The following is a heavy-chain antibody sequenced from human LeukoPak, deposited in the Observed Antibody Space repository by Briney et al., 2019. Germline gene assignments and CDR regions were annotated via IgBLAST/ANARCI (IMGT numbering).Heavy chain of an antibody. J-gene: IGHJ5*02. CDR1: GGSISSGSYY. CDR2: IYTGGST. D-gene: IGHD4-17*01. Sequence: SETLSLTSTVSGGSISSGSYYWSWIRQPAGKGLEWIGRIYTGGSTNYNPSLKSRVTISVDTSKNQFSLKLSSVTAADTAVYYCARGGDTVTTDNWFDPWGQGTLVTVSS. V-gene: IGHV4-61*02. CDR3: ARGGDTVTTDNWFDP.